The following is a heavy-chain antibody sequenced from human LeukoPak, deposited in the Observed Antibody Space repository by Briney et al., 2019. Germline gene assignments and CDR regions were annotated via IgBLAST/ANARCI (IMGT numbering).Heavy chain of an antibody. CDR2: IYIGGST. V-gene: IGHV3-66*01. CDR1: GFTVSSNN. J-gene: IGHJ6*03. CDR3: AMDKPGGNSHDYDYMDV. D-gene: IGHD4-23*01. Sequence: GGSLRLSCAASGFTVSSNNMSWVRQAPGKGVEWGSVIYIGGSTYYADSVKGRFTISRDNSKNTLYLQMNSLSAEDTAVYYCAMDKPGGNSHDYDYMDVWGKGDTVTVSS.